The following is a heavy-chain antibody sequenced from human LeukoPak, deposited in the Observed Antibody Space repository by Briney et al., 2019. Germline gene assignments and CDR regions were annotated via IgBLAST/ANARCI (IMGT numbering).Heavy chain of an antibody. D-gene: IGHD3-3*01. Sequence: SETLSLTCAVSGYSISSGYYWGWIRQPPGKGLEWIGSIYHSGSTYYNPSLKSRVTISVDTSKNQFSLKLSSVTAADTAVYYCARGEGDFWSGYFNDAFDIWGQGTMVTVSS. CDR2: IYHSGST. J-gene: IGHJ3*02. V-gene: IGHV4-38-2*01. CDR3: ARGEGDFWSGYFNDAFDI. CDR1: GYSISSGYY.